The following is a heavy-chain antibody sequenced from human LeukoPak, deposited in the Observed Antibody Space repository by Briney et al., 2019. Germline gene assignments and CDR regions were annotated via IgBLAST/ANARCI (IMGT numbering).Heavy chain of an antibody. Sequence: GSLRLSCAASGFTVSTNYMSWVRQAPGKGLEWIGEINHSGSTNYNPSLKSRVTISVDTSKNQFSLKLSSVTAADTAVYYCARGTGSIAARSPYYYYGMDVWGQGTTVTVSS. CDR2: INHSGST. D-gene: IGHD6-6*01. V-gene: IGHV4-34*01. CDR3: ARGTGSIAARSPYYYYGMDV. J-gene: IGHJ6*02. CDR1: GFTVSTNY.